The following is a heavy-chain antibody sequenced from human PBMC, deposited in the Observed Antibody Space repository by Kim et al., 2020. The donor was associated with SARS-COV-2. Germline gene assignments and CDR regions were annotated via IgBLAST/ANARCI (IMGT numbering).Heavy chain of an antibody. V-gene: IGHV1-69*04. CDR2: IIPILGIA. CDR1: GGTFSSYA. Sequence: SVKVSCKASGGTFSSYAISWVRQAPGQGLEWMGRIIPILGIANYAQKFQGRVTITADKSTSTAYMELSSLRSEDTAVYYCARDLWFGELSQGDVVDYWGQGTLVTVSS. J-gene: IGHJ4*02. CDR3: ARDLWFGELSQGDVVDY. D-gene: IGHD3-10*01.